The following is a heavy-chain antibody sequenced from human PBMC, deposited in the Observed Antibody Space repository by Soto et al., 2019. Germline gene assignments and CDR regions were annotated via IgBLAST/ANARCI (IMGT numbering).Heavy chain of an antibody. J-gene: IGHJ4*02. CDR2: IYYSGST. V-gene: IGHV4-59*01. Sequence: QVQLQESGPGLVMPSETLSLTCAVSGGPINGYYWSWIRQPPGKGLEYIGDIYYSGSTDYHPSLKSRVTISLDKSNNQFSLRLSSVTAADTAVYYCARHEGAWFYFDYWGQGILVTVSS. CDR3: ARHEGAWFYFDY. CDR1: GGPINGYY. D-gene: IGHD3-22*01.